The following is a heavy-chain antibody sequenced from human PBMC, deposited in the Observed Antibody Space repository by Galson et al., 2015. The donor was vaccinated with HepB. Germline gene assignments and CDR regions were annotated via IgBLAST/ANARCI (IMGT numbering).Heavy chain of an antibody. CDR3: AREADFWSGYYTNNWFDP. D-gene: IGHD3-3*01. CDR2: IKQDGSEK. CDR1: GFTFSSYW. J-gene: IGHJ5*02. Sequence: SLRLSCAASGFTFSSYWMSWVRQAPGKGLEWVANIKQDGSEKYYVDSVKGRFTISRDNAKNSLYLQMNSLRAEDTAVYYCAREADFWSGYYTNNWFDPWGQGTLVTVSS. V-gene: IGHV3-7*03.